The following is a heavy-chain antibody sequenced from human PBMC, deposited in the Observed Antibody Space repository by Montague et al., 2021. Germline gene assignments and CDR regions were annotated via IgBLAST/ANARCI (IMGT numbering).Heavy chain of an antibody. Sequence: SETLSLTCTVSGGSISTYHWIWLRHPPGKGLEWIGETHYNGNTNYNYNPSLKSRVTISVDKSSNQFSLKLSSVTAADTAVYYCARDREHTYGRFFDPWGQGTLVTVSS. J-gene: IGHJ5*02. CDR3: ARDREHTYGRFFDP. CDR2: THYNGNT. D-gene: IGHD3-16*01. V-gene: IGHV4-59*01. CDR1: GGSISTYH.